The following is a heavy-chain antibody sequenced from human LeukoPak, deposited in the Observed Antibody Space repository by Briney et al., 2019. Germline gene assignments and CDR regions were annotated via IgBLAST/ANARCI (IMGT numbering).Heavy chain of an antibody. Sequence: GGSVRLSCAASKFSFSSYWMHWVRQAPGKGLVWVSRINSDGSRTNYADSVKGRFTISRDNAKNTLYLQMSSLRAEDTAVYYCARVLTGSWDWFDPWGQGTLVTVSS. CDR1: KFSFSSYW. D-gene: IGHD2-8*02. J-gene: IGHJ5*02. CDR2: INSDGSRT. V-gene: IGHV3-74*01. CDR3: ARVLTGSWDWFDP.